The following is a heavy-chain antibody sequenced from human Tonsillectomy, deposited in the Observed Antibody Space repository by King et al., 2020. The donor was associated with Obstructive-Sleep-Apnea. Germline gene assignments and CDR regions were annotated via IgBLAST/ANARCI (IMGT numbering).Heavy chain of an antibody. CDR3: ARVGFGELLAYYYYGMDV. J-gene: IGHJ6*02. V-gene: IGHV3-30*04. CDR2: ISYDGSNK. Sequence: HVQLVESGGGVVQPGRSLRLSCAASGFTFSSYAMHWVRQAPGKGLEWVAVISYDGSNKYYADSVKGRFTISRDNSRNTLYLQMKSLRAEDTAVYYCARVGFGELLAYYYYGMDVWGQGTTVTVSS. D-gene: IGHD1-26*01. CDR1: GFTFSSYA.